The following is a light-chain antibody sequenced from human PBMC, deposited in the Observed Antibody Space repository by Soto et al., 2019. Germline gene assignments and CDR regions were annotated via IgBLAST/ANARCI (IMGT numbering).Light chain of an antibody. J-gene: IGLJ3*02. V-gene: IGLV3-21*02. CDR1: NIGSES. CDR3: QVWDTSSDHSWV. Sequence: SYDLTQPPSVSVAPGQTARITCGGDNIGSESVHWYQQKPGQAPVLVVYDDSDRPSGIPGRFSGSNSGNTATLTISRVEAGDEADYYCQVWDTSSDHSWVFGGGTKLTVL. CDR2: DDS.